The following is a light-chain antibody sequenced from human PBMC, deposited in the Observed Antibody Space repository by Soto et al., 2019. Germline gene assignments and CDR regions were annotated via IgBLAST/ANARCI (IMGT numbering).Light chain of an antibody. CDR3: QQYYRTPIT. CDR1: QSVLYSSNNKNY. CDR2: WAS. Sequence: DIVMTQSPDSLAVSLGERATINCRSSQSVLYSSNNKNYLAWYQQKPGQPPKLLIYWASTRESGVPDRFSGSGSGTDFTLTISSLQAEDVAVYYCQQYYRTPITFGQGTPLEIK. J-gene: IGKJ5*01. V-gene: IGKV4-1*01.